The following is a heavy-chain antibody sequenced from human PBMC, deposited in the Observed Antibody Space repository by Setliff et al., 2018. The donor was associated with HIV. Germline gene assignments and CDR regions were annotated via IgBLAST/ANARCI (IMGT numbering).Heavy chain of an antibody. CDR1: GLPFYNYW. CDR2: ISTSGSPI. Sequence: PGGSLRLSCVASGLPFYNYWMTWLRRAPGRGLEWVSFISTSGSPIYYADSVKGRFTISRDNAKNSLYLQMHSLRAEDTAIYYCAKMTPSYYFYMDAWGNGTTVTVSS. V-gene: IGHV3-48*03. CDR3: AKMTPSYYFYMDA. D-gene: IGHD2-15*01. J-gene: IGHJ6*03.